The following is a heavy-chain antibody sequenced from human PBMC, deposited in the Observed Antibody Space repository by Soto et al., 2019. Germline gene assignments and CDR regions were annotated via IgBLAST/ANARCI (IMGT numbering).Heavy chain of an antibody. V-gene: IGHV3-7*03. CDR1: SFTFSSYW. D-gene: IGHD6-19*01. CDR3: ARDCPSLSVAAPAFQYAMDV. Sequence: DVRLVESGGGLVQPGGSLRLSCAASSFTFSSYWLSWVRQAPGKGLEWVATIKQDGSENYYVDSVKGRFTISRDNAKTTLYLQMSILRADNTAVYYGARDCPSLSVAAPAFQYAMDVWGQGTPVTVS. J-gene: IGHJ6*02. CDR2: IKQDGSEN.